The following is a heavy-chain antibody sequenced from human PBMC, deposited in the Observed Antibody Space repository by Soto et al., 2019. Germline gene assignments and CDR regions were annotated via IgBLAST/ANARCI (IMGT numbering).Heavy chain of an antibody. J-gene: IGHJ4*01. CDR1: GDSVSRNSAG. V-gene: IGHV6-1*01. Sequence: SETLSLTCAITGDSVSRNSAGWSWVRQSPSRGLEGLGRTYYMSKWYYEYAVSVRGRITINPDTSKNQYSLQLNSVTPEDTAVYFCARGEQYSGRIFDYWGQGTLVTVSS. CDR3: ARGEQYSGRIFDY. D-gene: IGHD1-26*01. CDR2: TYYMSKWYY.